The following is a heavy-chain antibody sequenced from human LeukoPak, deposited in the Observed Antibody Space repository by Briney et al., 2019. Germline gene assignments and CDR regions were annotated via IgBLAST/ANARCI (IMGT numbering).Heavy chain of an antibody. CDR3: AKDDSIGYYAADYFDY. V-gene: IGHV3-23*01. CDR1: GFTFSSYA. CDR2: ISGSGSTT. J-gene: IGHJ4*02. D-gene: IGHD3-22*01. Sequence: GGSLRLSCAASGFTFSSYAMSWVRQAPGKGLEWVSGISGSGSTTYYADSVKGRFTVSRDTSENMLYLQMNSPRADDTAVYYCAKDDSIGYYAADYFDYWGQGTLVTVSS.